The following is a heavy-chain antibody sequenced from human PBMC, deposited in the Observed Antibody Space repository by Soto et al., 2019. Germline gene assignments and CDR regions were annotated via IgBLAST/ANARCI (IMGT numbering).Heavy chain of an antibody. CDR3: LAELDLGKLSVV. D-gene: IGHD1-1*01. Sequence: QVQLVQYGVEVKTHGSSVRDSCKASGDTFKNSGISWVLQAPGQGLEWMGGTIPLFGTTDYAQKFQGRLTLTTEESTPTAYMDVRRLTTEATAVYYCLAELDLGKLSVVCGQGPTVIV. CDR1: GDTFKNSG. J-gene: IGHJ6*02. V-gene: IGHV1-69*01. CDR2: TIPLFGTT.